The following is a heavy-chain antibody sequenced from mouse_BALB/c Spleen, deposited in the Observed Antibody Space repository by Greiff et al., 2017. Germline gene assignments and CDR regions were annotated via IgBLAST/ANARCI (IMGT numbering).Heavy chain of an antibody. Sequence: EVQLVESGGGLVQPGGSRKLSCAASGFTFSSFGMHWVRQAPEKGLEWVAYISSGSSTIYYADTVKGRFTISRDNPKNTLFLQMTSLRSEDTAMYYCARVGYDYDLYYFDYWGQGTTLTVSS. D-gene: IGHD2-4*01. J-gene: IGHJ2*01. CDR1: GFTFSSFG. CDR3: ARVGYDYDLYYFDY. CDR2: ISSGSSTI. V-gene: IGHV5-17*02.